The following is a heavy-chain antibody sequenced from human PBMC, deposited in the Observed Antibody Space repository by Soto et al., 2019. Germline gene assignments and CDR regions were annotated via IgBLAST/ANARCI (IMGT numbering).Heavy chain of an antibody. D-gene: IGHD6-13*01. CDR1: GYTFTSYG. V-gene: IGHV1-18*01. J-gene: IGHJ6*02. CDR3: ARDVKAGWSYHYYGMDV. Sequence: QVQLVQSGAEVKEPGASVKVSCKASGYTFTSYGISWVRQAPGQGLEWMGGINTYNGNTNYAQKVQGRVNMTTDTSTNTAYMELRSLRSDDTAVYYCARDVKAGWSYHYYGMDVWGQGTTVTVSS. CDR2: INTYNGNT.